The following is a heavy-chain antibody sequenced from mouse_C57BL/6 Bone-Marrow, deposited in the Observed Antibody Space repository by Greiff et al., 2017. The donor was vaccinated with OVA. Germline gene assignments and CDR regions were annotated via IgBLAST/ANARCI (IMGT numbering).Heavy chain of an antibody. CDR3: AIAYYGSSLYYAMDY. CDR1: GYSITSGYY. CDR2: ISYDGSN. V-gene: IGHV3-6*01. J-gene: IGHJ4*01. Sequence: EVQRVESGPGLVKPSQSLSLTCSVTGYSITSGYYWNWIRQFPGNKLEWMGYISYDGSNNYNPSLKNRISITRDTSKNQFFLKLNSVTTEDTATYYCAIAYYGSSLYYAMDYWGQGTSVTVSS. D-gene: IGHD1-1*01.